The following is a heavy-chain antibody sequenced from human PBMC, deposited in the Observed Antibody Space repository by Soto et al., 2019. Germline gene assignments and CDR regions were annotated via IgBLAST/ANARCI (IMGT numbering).Heavy chain of an antibody. J-gene: IGHJ3*01. CDR2: IDGTGGST. Sequence: EMELVESWGGVVRPGGSLRLSCAASGFIFEDYGMSWVLQVAGKGLEWVSAIDGTGGSTGKEDSVKGRFTMSRDNGKNSLYPQKNRLSAQGTALYDGASGKLSSAQESAFDFWGQGTMVTVSS. D-gene: IGHD1-7*01. V-gene: IGHV3-20*01. CDR1: GFIFEDYG. CDR3: ASGKLSSAQESAFDF.